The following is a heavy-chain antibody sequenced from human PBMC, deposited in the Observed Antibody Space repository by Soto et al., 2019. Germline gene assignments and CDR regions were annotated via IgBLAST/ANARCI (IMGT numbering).Heavy chain of an antibody. Sequence: PSATLSITCTVSGVSITGGGYYWSWIRQPPGKGLEWIGEINHSGSTNYNPSLKSRVTISVDTSKKQFSLKLRSVTAADTAVYYCVRDGTKTLRDWFDPWGQGISVTVSS. V-gene: IGHV4-39*07. CDR1: GVSITGGGYY. J-gene: IGHJ5*02. D-gene: IGHD1-1*01. CDR3: VRDGTKTLRDWFDP. CDR2: INHSGST.